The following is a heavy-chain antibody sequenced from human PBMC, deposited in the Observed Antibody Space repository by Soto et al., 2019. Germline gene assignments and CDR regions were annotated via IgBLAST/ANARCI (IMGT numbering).Heavy chain of an antibody. D-gene: IGHD6-13*01. Sequence: SVKVSCKASGGTFSSYTISWVRQAPGQGLEWMGRIIPILGIANYAQKFQGRVTITADKSTSTAYMELSSLRSEDTAVYYCARDLNAGIAAAPKDWGQGTLVTVSS. CDR1: GGTFSSYT. CDR3: ARDLNAGIAAAPKD. CDR2: IIPILGIA. V-gene: IGHV1-69*04. J-gene: IGHJ4*02.